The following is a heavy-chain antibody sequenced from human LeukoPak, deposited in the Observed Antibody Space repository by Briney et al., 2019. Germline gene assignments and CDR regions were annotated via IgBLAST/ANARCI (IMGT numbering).Heavy chain of an antibody. D-gene: IGHD2-15*01. CDR3: ARERVDCSGGTCLYYFDY. Sequence: GGSLRLSCAASGFTFSSYAMHWVRQVPGKGLEYVSAISSNGGSTYYANSVKGRFTISRDNSKNTLYLQLGSLRGEDMAVYYCARERVDCSGGTCLYYFDYWGQGTLVTVSS. J-gene: IGHJ4*02. CDR1: GFTFSSYA. V-gene: IGHV3-64*01. CDR2: ISSNGGST.